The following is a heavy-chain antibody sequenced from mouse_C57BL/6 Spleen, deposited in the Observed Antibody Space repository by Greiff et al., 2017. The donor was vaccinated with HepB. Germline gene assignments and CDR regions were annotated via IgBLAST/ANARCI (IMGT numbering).Heavy chain of an antibody. CDR2: INPNYGTT. D-gene: IGHD1-1*01. J-gene: IGHJ4*01. V-gene: IGHV1-39*01. Sequence: EVRLKESGPELVKPGASVKISCKASGYSFTDYNMNWVKQSNGKSLEWIGVINPNYGTTSYNQKFKGKATLTVDQSSSTAYMQLNSLTSEDSAVYYCARGTVPVEAMDYWGQGTSVTVSS. CDR3: ARGTVPVEAMDY. CDR1: GYSFTDYN.